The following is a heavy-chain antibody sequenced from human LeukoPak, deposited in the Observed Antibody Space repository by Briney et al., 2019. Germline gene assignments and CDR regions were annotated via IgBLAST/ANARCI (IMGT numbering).Heavy chain of an antibody. CDR3: ARGPRSSRFDY. J-gene: IGHJ4*02. CDR1: GGSFSGYY. V-gene: IGHV4-34*01. D-gene: IGHD2-15*01. CDR2: INHSGST. Sequence: SETLSLTCAVYGGSFSGYYWSWIRQPTGKGLEWIGEINHSGSTNYNPSLKSRVTISVDTSKNQFSLKLSSVTAADTAVYYCARGPRSSRFDYWGQGTLVTVSS.